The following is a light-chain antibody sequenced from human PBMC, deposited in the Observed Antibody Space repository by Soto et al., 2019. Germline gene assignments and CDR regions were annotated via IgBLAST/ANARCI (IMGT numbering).Light chain of an antibody. J-gene: IGKJ1*01. CDR3: HQYGSSPTWT. CDR2: GAS. Sequence: ESVLTQSQGNLSLSPGERATLSCRASQSVSSNYLAWYQQKPGQAPRLLIYGASNRASGIPDRFSGSGSGTDFTLTISRREPEDSAVYYCHQYGSSPTWTFGQGTKVEIK. V-gene: IGKV3-20*01. CDR1: QSVSSNY.